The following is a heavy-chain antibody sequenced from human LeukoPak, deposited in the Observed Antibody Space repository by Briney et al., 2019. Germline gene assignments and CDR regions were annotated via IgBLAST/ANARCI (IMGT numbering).Heavy chain of an antibody. CDR2: MKEDGGEI. J-gene: IGHJ5*02. Sequence: PGGSLRLSCEAAGFPFSNYWMSWVRQAPGKGLEWVANMKEDGGEINYVDSVKGRFTISRDNAKNSLYLHMNSLRVEDTAVYYCARDRGYSTFDNWGQGTLVTVSS. D-gene: IGHD4-23*01. V-gene: IGHV3-7*01. CDR1: GFPFSNYW. CDR3: ARDRGYSTFDN.